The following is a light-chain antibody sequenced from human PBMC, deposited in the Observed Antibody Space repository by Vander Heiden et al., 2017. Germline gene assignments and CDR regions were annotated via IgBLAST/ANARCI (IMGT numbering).Light chain of an antibody. Sequence: ENAFMQSPGTPSLLAGVRAILPSRASEIVTRSYLAWYQHKPGQAPMLLIYDASSTAAGIPDRFSGSGSGTDFTLTISGLEPEDFAVYYCQQDDTSPRTFGQGTKIEIK. CDR1: EIVTRSY. CDR3: QQDDTSPRT. CDR2: DAS. V-gene: IGKV3-20*01. J-gene: IGKJ1*01.